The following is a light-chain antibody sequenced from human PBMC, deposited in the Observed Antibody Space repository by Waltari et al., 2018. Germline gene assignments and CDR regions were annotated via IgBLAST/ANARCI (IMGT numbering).Light chain of an antibody. Sequence: QSALTQPASVSGSPGQSITISCTATSSDFGANKYVSWYQQHPGKAPKVVIYDVTERPSGVSNRCSGSKSGSTASLTISGLQTEDEADYYCSSRTNSITWVFGGGTKVTVL. CDR3: SSRTNSITWV. CDR2: DVT. CDR1: SSDFGANKY. J-gene: IGLJ3*02. V-gene: IGLV2-14*03.